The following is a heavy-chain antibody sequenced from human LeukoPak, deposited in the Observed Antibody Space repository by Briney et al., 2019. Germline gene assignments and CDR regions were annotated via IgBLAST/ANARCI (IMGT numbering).Heavy chain of an antibody. Sequence: HPGGSLRLSCSASGFTFSSYNMNWVRQAPGKGLEWVSAIKNSGDSTYYADSVKGRVTISRDNSKNTLYLQMNSLRAEDTAVYYCAKDARYSSSPLDYWGQGTLVTVSS. CDR1: GFTFSSYN. D-gene: IGHD6-6*01. CDR2: IKNSGDST. J-gene: IGHJ4*02. CDR3: AKDARYSSSPLDY. V-gene: IGHV3-23*01.